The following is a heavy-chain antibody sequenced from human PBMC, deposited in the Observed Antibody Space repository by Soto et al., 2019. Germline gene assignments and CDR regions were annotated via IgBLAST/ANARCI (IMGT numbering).Heavy chain of an antibody. CDR1: GYGFGAYW. D-gene: IGHD6-13*01. J-gene: IGHJ4*02. V-gene: IGHV5-51*01. Sequence: GESLKISCKGSGYGFGAYWIGWVRQMPGKGLEWMGIIYPSDSDTRCSPSFQGQVTISADKSIDTAYLQWSSLRASDTAMYYCARLPGISAAAYYLDHWGQGTRVTFSS. CDR3: ARLPGISAAAYYLDH. CDR2: IYPSDSDT.